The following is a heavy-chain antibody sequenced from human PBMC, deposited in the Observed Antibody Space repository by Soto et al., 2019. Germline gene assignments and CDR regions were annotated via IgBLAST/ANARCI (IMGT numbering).Heavy chain of an antibody. CDR3: ARAQTPTESDY. V-gene: IGHV1-18*01. Sequence: QVHLVQSGAEVKKPGASVKVSCKASGYAFNNYGISWVRQAPGQGLEWMGWLNTYNGNTNYAQKFQGRVTMTTDTSTTTAHMDLRRLRTDDTAVYYWARAQTPTESDYWGQGTLVTVSS. D-gene: IGHD4-4*01. CDR2: LNTYNGNT. CDR1: GYAFNNYG. J-gene: IGHJ4*02.